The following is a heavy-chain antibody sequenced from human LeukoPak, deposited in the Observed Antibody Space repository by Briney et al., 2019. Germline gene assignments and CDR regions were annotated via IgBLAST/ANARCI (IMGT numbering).Heavy chain of an antibody. J-gene: IGHJ4*02. D-gene: IGHD1-26*01. CDR2: IYHSGST. Sequence: SETLSLTCTVSGGSISSYYWSWIRQPPGKGLEWIGSIYHSGSTYYNPSLKSRVTISVDTSKNQFSLKLSSVTAADTAVYYCARVSGDYFDYWGQGTLVTVSS. CDR3: ARVSGDYFDY. V-gene: IGHV4-38-2*02. CDR1: GGSISSYY.